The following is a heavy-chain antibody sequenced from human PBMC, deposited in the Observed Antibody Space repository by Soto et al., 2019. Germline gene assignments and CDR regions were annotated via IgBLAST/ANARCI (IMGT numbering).Heavy chain of an antibody. Sequence: QVQLQESGPGLVKPSETLSLTCTVSGGSISSYYWSWIRQPPGKGLEWIGYIYYSGRTNYNPSLTSLGTLSEHPYTSNYSLKLSSVTPADTPVYYCARIRGKVPAAVLGYYDYYGLDVWGQGTAVTVAS. J-gene: IGHJ6*02. V-gene: IGHV4-59*01. D-gene: IGHD2-2*01. CDR3: ARIRGKVPAAVLGYYDYYGLDV. CDR2: IYYSGRT. CDR1: GGSISSYY.